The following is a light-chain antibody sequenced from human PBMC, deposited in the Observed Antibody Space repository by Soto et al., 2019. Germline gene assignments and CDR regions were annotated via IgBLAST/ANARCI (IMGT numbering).Light chain of an antibody. J-gene: IGKJ5*01. CDR3: QQRSNWPPIT. V-gene: IGKV3-11*01. Sequence: IVVPHAPGTLSLSPGGRATFSCRASQSIGTYLAWYQRKLGQAPRLLIYDASNRAAGVPARFSGSGSGTDFTLTISSVEPDDFAVYYCQQRSNWPPITFGQGTRLEI. CDR2: DAS. CDR1: QSIGTY.